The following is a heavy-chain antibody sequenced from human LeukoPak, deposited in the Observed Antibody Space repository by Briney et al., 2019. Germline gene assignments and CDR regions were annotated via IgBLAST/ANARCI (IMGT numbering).Heavy chain of an antibody. Sequence: ASVKVSCKVSGYTLTELSMHWVRQAPGKGLEWMGGFDPEDGETIYAQKFQGRVTMTEDTSTDTAYMELSSLRSEDTAVYYCATINYGSGSYYFIKSWFDPWGQGTLVTVSS. CDR1: GYTLTELS. CDR2: FDPEDGET. CDR3: ATINYGSGSYYFIKSWFDP. V-gene: IGHV1-24*01. D-gene: IGHD3-10*01. J-gene: IGHJ5*02.